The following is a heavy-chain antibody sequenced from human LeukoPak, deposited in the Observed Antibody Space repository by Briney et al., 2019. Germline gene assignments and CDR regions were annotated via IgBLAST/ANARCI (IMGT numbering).Heavy chain of an antibody. J-gene: IGHJ4*02. V-gene: IGHV4-59*01. Sequence: SSETLSLTCTVSGGSISSYYWSWIRQPPGKGLEWIGYIYYSGSTNHNPSLKSRVTISVDTSKNQFSLKLSSVTAADTAVYYCARVSVVGATFDYWGQGTLVTVSS. CDR2: IYYSGST. CDR1: GGSISSYY. CDR3: ARVSVVGATFDY. D-gene: IGHD1-26*01.